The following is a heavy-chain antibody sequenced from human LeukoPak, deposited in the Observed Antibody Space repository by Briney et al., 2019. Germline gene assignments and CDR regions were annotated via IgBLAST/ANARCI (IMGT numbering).Heavy chain of an antibody. CDR3: AKTGNGNYAFDI. Sequence: GASLRLSCAASGFTFSSHAMSWVRQAPGEGLEWVSSISASGGSTYYTDSVKGRFTISRDNSKSTLHLQVNSLRAEDTAVYYCAKTGNGNYAFDIWGQGTTVTVSS. D-gene: IGHD2-8*01. CDR1: GFTFSSHA. V-gene: IGHV3-23*01. CDR2: ISASGGST. J-gene: IGHJ3*02.